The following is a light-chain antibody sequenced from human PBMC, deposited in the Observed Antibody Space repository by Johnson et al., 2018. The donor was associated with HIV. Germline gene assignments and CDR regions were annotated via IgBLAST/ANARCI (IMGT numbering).Light chain of an antibody. J-gene: IGLJ1*01. CDR2: ENN. CDR3: GTWDTSLRGYV. V-gene: IGLV1-51*02. CDR1: SSKIGNNY. Sequence: QSVLTQPPSVSAAPGQKVTISCSGSSSKIGNNYVSWYQQLPGTAPKLLIYENNKRPSGIPDRFSGSKSGTSATLGITGLQTGDEADYYCGTWDTSLRGYVFGSGTKVTVL.